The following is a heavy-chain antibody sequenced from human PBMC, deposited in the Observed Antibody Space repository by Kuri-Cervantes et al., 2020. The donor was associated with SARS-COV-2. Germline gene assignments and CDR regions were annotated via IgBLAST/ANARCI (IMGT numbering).Heavy chain of an antibody. CDR3: ASEVIPNPSEKYAYYGLDV. V-gene: IGHV3-23*01. D-gene: IGHD1-26*01. Sequence: GESLKISCTASGFDFKIYAMSWVRQAPGKGLEWVSSIYGSGERTYYADSVKGRFTVSRDNLRNTLYLEMNSLRAEDTAVYYCASEVIPNPSEKYAYYGLDVWGRGTTVTVSS. J-gene: IGHJ6*02. CDR1: GFDFKIYA. CDR2: IYGSGERT.